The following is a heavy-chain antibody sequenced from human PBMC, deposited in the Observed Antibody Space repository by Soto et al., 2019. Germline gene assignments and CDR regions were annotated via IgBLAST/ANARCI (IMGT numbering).Heavy chain of an antibody. J-gene: IGHJ3*02. Sequence: QLHLVQSGAVVKKPRASVTVSCSASGYPVTAYYMHWVRQAPGRGLEWMGGINPATGAAKYTQTFQGRVTMTRDTSTSTVFMELGGLTSEDTAVFYWARGGGVGVAGSAAFDMWGQGTLVTVSS. V-gene: IGHV1-2*02. CDR1: GYPVTAYY. D-gene: IGHD3-3*01. CDR2: INPATGAA. CDR3: ARGGGVGVAGSAAFDM.